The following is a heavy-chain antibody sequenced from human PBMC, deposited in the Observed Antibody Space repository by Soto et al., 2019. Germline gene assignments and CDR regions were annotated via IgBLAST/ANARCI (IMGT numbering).Heavy chain of an antibody. CDR1: GFTFSSYA. D-gene: IGHD5-18*01. CDR2: ISGSGGST. V-gene: IGHV3-23*01. CDR3: ETDPEPRYGLRVLGQNWFDP. Sequence: GGSLRLSCAASGFTFSSYAMSWVRQAPGKGLEWVSAISGSGGSTYYADSVKGRFTISRDNSKNTLYLQMNSLRAEDTAVYYCETDPEPRYGLRVLGQNWFDPWGQGTLVTVSS. J-gene: IGHJ5*02.